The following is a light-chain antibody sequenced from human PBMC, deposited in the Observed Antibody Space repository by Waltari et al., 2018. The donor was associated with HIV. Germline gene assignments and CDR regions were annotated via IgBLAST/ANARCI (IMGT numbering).Light chain of an antibody. CDR1: SSDVGSYNL. Sequence: QSALTQPASVSGSPGQSITISCTGTSSDVGSYNLVSWYQQHPGKAPTRMIYEVSKRPAGVSNRFSGSKSGNTASLTISGLQAEDDADYYCCSYAGSSTFVVFGGGTKLTVL. CDR3: CSYAGSSTFVV. J-gene: IGLJ2*01. V-gene: IGLV2-23*02. CDR2: EVS.